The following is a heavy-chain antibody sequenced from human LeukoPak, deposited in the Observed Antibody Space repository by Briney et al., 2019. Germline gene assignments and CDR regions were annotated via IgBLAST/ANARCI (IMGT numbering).Heavy chain of an antibody. Sequence: PSETLSLTCTVSGGSITSYCWNWIRQPPGKGLEWIGYIYYSGSTNYNPSLKSRVTMSVDTSKNQFSLNLSSVTAADTAVYYCARANFFDYWGQGTLVTVSS. CDR3: ARANFFDY. V-gene: IGHV4-59*01. J-gene: IGHJ4*02. CDR1: GGSITSYC. CDR2: IYYSGST.